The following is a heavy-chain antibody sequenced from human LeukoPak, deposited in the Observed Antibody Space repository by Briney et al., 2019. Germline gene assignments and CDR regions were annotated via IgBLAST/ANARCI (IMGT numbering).Heavy chain of an antibody. CDR3: ARGEDIVVVPAAQAWFDP. D-gene: IGHD2-2*01. CDR1: VDSISSYY. CDR2: IYYSGST. Sequence: SETLSLTCTVSVDSISSYYWSWIRQPPGKGLEWIGYIYYSGSTIYNPSLKSRVTISVDTSKNQFSLKPSSATAADAAVDYWARGEDIVVVPAAQAWFDPWGQGTLVTVSS. J-gene: IGHJ5*02. V-gene: IGHV4-59*01.